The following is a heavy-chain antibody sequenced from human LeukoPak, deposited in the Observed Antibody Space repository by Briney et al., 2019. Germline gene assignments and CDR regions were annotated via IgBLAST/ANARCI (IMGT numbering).Heavy chain of an antibody. J-gene: IGHJ6*02. CDR3: ARDGDSLYYGMDV. CDR2: INPNSGGT. CDR1: GYTFTGYY. V-gene: IGHV1-2*02. D-gene: IGHD2-21*01. Sequence: ASVKVSCKASGYTFTGYYMHWVRQAPGQGLEWMGWINPNSGGTNYAQKFQGGVTMTRDTSISTAYMELSRLRSDDTAVYYCARDGDSLYYGMDVWGQGTTVTVSS.